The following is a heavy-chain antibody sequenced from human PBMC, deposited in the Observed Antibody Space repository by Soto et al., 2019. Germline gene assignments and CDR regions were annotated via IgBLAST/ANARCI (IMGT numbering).Heavy chain of an antibody. D-gene: IGHD3-3*01. CDR2: ISGSGGAT. Sequence: HPGGSLRLSCESSVFSFSSSAMNWVRHAPGKGLEWISVISGSGGATYFADSVKGRFTISRDNSKNTLYLQMNSLRAEDTAVYYCAKATLRVVHQLVFNHWGQGSLVTVSS. CDR1: VFSFSSSA. J-gene: IGHJ4*02. V-gene: IGHV3-23*01. CDR3: AKATLRVVHQLVFNH.